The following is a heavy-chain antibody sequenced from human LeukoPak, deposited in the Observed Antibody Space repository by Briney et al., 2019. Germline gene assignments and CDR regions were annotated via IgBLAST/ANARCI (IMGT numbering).Heavy chain of an antibody. V-gene: IGHV3-21*01. D-gene: IGHD3-10*01. CDR3: APHGALMVRGVIIGC. Sequence: PGGSLRLSCAASGFTFSSYSMNWVRQAPGKGLEWVSSISSSSSYIYYADSVKGRFTISRDNAKNSLYLQMNSLRAEDTAVYYCAPHGALMVRGVIIGCWGQGTLVTVSS. J-gene: IGHJ4*02. CDR1: GFTFSSYS. CDR2: ISSSSSYI.